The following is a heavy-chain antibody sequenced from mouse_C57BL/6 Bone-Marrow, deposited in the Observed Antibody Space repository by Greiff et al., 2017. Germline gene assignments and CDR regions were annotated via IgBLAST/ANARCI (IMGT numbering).Heavy chain of an antibody. CDR2: IHPNSGST. Sequence: QVQLQQPGAELVKPGASVKLSCKASGYTFTSYWMHWVKQRPGQGLEWIGMIHPNSGSTNYNEKFKSKATLTVDKASSTAYMQLSSLTSEDSAVYYCARSYQRRLLDYWGQGTTLTVSS. V-gene: IGHV1-64*01. D-gene: IGHD3-2*02. CDR1: GYTFTSYW. J-gene: IGHJ2*01. CDR3: ARSYQRRLLDY.